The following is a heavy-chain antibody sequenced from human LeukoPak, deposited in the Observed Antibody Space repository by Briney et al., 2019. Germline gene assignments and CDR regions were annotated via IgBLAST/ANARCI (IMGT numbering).Heavy chain of an antibody. CDR3: AKDSGIAVADFYMDV. V-gene: IGHV3-30*02. CDR1: GFTFSSYG. CDR2: IRYDGSNK. Sequence: GGSLRLSCAASGFTFSSYGMHWVRQAPGKGLEWVAFIRYDGSNKYYADSVKGRFTISRDNSKNTLYLQMNSLRAEDTAVYYCAKDSGIAVADFYMDVWGKGTTVTVSS. J-gene: IGHJ6*03. D-gene: IGHD6-19*01.